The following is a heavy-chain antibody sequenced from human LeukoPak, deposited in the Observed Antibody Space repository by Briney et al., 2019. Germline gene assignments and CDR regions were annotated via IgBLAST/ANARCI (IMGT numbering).Heavy chain of an antibody. J-gene: IGHJ2*01. Sequence: PGRSLRLSCAASGFTFSSYSMNWVRQAPGKGLEWVSSISSSSSYIYYADPVKGRFNISRDNAKNSLYLQMHSLRAEDTAVYYCARPYYDILTGTAEYFDLWGRGTLVTVSS. CDR2: ISSSSSYI. CDR1: GFTFSSYS. V-gene: IGHV3-21*01. D-gene: IGHD3-9*01. CDR3: ARPYYDILTGTAEYFDL.